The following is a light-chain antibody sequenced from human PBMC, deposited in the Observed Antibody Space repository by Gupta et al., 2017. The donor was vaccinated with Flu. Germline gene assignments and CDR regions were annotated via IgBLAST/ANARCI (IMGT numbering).Light chain of an antibody. CDR1: KIGTKS. CDR2: DDT. J-gene: IGLJ2*01. Sequence: GNKIGTKSVHGDQQRPGQAPVLVVYDDTDRPSGIPARFSGSNSGNTATLTIVRVEAGDEADYYCQVWDSSSAHPVVFGGGTNLAVL. CDR3: QVWDSSSAHPVV. V-gene: IGLV3-21*02.